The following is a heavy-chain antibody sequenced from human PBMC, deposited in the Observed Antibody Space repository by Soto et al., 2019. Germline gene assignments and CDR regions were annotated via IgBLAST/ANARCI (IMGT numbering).Heavy chain of an antibody. CDR1: GFTFSSYA. Sequence: DVQLLESGGGLVQPEGSLRLSCAASGFTFSSYAMGWVRQGPGKGLEWVAVVSIGGSTHYADSVRGRFTIYRDNSKNTLSLQMNSLTAEDTAVYFCAKRRGAGGHFAYWGQGALVTVSS. J-gene: IGHJ4*02. CDR2: VSIGGST. V-gene: IGHV3-23*01. CDR3: AKRRGAGGHFAY. D-gene: IGHD2-15*01.